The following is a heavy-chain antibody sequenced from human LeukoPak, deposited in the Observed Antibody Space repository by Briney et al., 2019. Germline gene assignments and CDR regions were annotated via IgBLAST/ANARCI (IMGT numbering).Heavy chain of an antibody. CDR1: GFTFSGYA. Sequence: GGSLRLSCAASGFTFSGYAMSWVRQAPGKGLEWVSAISGSGGSTYYADSVEGRFTISRDNSKNTLYLQMNSLRAEDTAVYYCAGFEESTVGYWGQGTLVTVSS. CDR3: AGFEESTVGY. CDR2: ISGSGGST. D-gene: IGHD3-10*01. V-gene: IGHV3-23*01. J-gene: IGHJ4*02.